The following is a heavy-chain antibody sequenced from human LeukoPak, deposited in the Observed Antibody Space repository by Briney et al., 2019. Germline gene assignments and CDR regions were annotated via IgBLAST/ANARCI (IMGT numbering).Heavy chain of an antibody. J-gene: IGHJ4*02. CDR1: GYTFTNYG. V-gene: IGHV1-18*01. CDR3: ARFVGGYYNSFDY. Sequence: ASVKVSCKASGYTFTNYGISWVRQAPGQGLEWMGWISAYNGNTNYAQKFQGRVTITTDESTSTAYMELSSLGSEDTAVYYCARFVGGYYNSFDYWGQGTLVTVSS. CDR2: ISAYNGNT. D-gene: IGHD3-9*01.